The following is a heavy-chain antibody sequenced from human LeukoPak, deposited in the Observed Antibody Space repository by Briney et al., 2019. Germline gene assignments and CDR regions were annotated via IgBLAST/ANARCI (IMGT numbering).Heavy chain of an antibody. J-gene: IGHJ6*02. CDR3: ARVGGTNYYYYGMDA. CDR2: IYDSGST. V-gene: IGHV4-61*01. Sequence: PSETLSLTCTVSNGSISNSSYYWSWIRQPPGKGLEWIGYIYDSGSTNYNPSLKSRVTISVDTSKNQFSLKLSSVTAADTAVYYCARVGGTNYYYYGMDAWGQGTTVTVSS. D-gene: IGHD2-2*01. CDR1: NGSISNSSYY.